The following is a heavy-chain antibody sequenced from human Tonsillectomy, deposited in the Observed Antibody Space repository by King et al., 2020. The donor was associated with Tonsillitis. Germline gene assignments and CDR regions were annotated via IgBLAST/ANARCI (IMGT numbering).Heavy chain of an antibody. Sequence: VQLVESGGGLVKPGGSLRLSCAASGFTFSSYSMNWVRQAPGKGLEWVSSISSSSSDIYYADSVKGRFTISRDNAKNSMYLQMNSLRAEETAVYYCARTGVYCGGDCYEPYYFDYWGQGTLVTVSS. V-gene: IGHV3-21*01. CDR3: ARTGVYCGGDCYEPYYFDY. CDR2: ISSSSSDI. D-gene: IGHD2-21*02. CDR1: GFTFSSYS. J-gene: IGHJ4*02.